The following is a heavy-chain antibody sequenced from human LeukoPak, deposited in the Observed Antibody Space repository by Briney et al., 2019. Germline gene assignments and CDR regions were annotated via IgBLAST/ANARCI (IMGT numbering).Heavy chain of an antibody. Sequence: PGGSLRLSCAASGFTFSSYGMHWVRQAPGKGLEWVAFIRYDGSNKYYADSVKGRFTISRDNSKNTLYLQMNSLRAEDTAVYYCAKGARHTVVVAAPSDYWGQGTLVTVSS. V-gene: IGHV3-30*02. CDR3: AKGARHTVVVAAPSDY. CDR1: GFTFSSYG. D-gene: IGHD2-2*01. J-gene: IGHJ4*02. CDR2: IRYDGSNK.